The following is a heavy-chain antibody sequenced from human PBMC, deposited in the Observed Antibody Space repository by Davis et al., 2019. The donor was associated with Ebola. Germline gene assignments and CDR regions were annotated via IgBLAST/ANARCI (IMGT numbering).Heavy chain of an antibody. V-gene: IGHV1-2*02. CDR1: GYTFTGYY. J-gene: IGHJ4*02. CDR3: ARGSENYCISTTCYLSEADF. Sequence: ASVKVSCKASGYTFTGYYMHWVRQAPGQGLEWMGWINPNSGGTNYAQKFQGRVSLTTDTTSTAYMELRSLTSDDTAVYYCARGSENYCISTTCYLSEADFWGQGTQVTVS. CDR2: INPNSGGT. D-gene: IGHD2-2*01.